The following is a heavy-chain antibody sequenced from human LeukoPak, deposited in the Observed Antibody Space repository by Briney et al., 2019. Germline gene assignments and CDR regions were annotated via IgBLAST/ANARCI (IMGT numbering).Heavy chain of an antibody. D-gene: IGHD3-22*01. V-gene: IGHV1-69*13. Sequence: SVKVSCKASGGTFSSYAISWVRQAPGQGHEWMGGIIPIFGTANYAQKFQGRVTITADESTSTAYMELSSLRSEDTAVYYCARDNYYDSSPYFDYWGQGTLVTVSS. CDR3: ARDNYYDSSPYFDY. CDR1: GGTFSSYA. J-gene: IGHJ4*02. CDR2: IIPIFGTA.